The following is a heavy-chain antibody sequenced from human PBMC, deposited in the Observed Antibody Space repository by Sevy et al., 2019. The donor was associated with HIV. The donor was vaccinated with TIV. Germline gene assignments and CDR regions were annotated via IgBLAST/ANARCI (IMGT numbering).Heavy chain of an antibody. CDR3: AREGCTQPHDY. V-gene: IGHV3-23*01. CDR1: GFTFAKYS. D-gene: IGHD2-8*01. J-gene: IGHJ4*02. Sequence: GETLKISCAASGFTFAKYSMSWVRQAPGKGLEWVSTFSFGCGRINYVDSVKGRFTISRDDSKNTLFLQMNSLRAQDTATYFCAREGCTQPHDYWGQGTLVTVSS. CDR2: FSFGCGRI.